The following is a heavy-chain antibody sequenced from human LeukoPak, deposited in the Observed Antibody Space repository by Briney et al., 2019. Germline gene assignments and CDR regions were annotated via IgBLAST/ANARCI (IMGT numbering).Heavy chain of an antibody. J-gene: IGHJ6*02. V-gene: IGHV1-24*01. D-gene: IGHD6-13*01. CDR1: GYTLTELS. CDR3: ATGYLVTAGLMDV. CDR2: FDPEDGKT. Sequence: ASVKVSCKVSGYTLTELSMFWVRQAPGKGLEWMGSFDPEDGKTVYAQKFQGRVTMTEDTSTDTAYMELSSLRSEDTAVYYCATGYLVTAGLMDVWGQGTTVTISS.